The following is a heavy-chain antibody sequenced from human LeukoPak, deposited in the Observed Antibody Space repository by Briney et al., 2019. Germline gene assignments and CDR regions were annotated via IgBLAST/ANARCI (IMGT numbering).Heavy chain of an antibody. J-gene: IGHJ4*02. CDR2: IYYSGST. D-gene: IGHD6-19*01. Sequence: PSETLSLTCTVSGDSISSYYWSWIRQPPGKGLEWIGYIYYSGSTNYNPSLKSRVTISVDTSKNQFSLKLSSVTAADTAVYYCARGRLGRAVAGTVDYWGQGTLVTVSS. CDR1: GDSISSYY. V-gene: IGHV4-59*01. CDR3: ARGRLGRAVAGTVDY.